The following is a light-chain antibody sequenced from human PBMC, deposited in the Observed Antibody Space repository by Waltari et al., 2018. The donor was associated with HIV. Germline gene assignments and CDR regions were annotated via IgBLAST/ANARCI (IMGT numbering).Light chain of an antibody. CDR2: WSS. J-gene: IGKJ2*01. Sequence: DIVMTQSPDSLAVSLGGRTTINCKSSQNLVYSSNNKNYLAWYQHKPGQPPKLLFYWSSTRESGVPDRFSGSGSGTNFTLTISSLQADDVAVYFCQQYYSTPPTFGQGTKLEI. V-gene: IGKV4-1*01. CDR1: QNLVYSSNNKNY. CDR3: QQYYSTPPT.